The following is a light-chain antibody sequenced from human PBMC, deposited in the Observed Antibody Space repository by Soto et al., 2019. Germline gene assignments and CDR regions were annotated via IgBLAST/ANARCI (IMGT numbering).Light chain of an antibody. Sequence: DIVLTQSPCTLSLSPGERATLSCRASQTVRDGYLAWYQQKPGQAPRLFIYGASARATGIPDRFSGSGSGTDFTLTISGLEPEDFAVYYCQQYGVSMFTFGQGAKLESK. CDR2: GAS. V-gene: IGKV3-20*01. CDR1: QTVRDGY. CDR3: QQYGVSMFT. J-gene: IGKJ2*01.